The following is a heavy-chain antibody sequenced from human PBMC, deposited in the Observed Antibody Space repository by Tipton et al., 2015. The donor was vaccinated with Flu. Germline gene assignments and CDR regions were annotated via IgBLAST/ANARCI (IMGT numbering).Heavy chain of an antibody. CDR3: TSGCSSTDCLVRHFSGTDV. CDR1: GFTFSSYS. CDR2: CRSRAHGGIT. V-gene: IGHV3-49*04. J-gene: IGHJ6*02. D-gene: IGHD2-2*01. Sequence: SLRLSCATSGFTFSSYSMTWVRQAPGKGLEWVGLCRSRAHGGITDYAASVKGRFIISRDDSKGIAYLQMNSLKIDDTGVYYCTSGCSSTDCLVRHFSGTDVWGQGTTVTVSS.